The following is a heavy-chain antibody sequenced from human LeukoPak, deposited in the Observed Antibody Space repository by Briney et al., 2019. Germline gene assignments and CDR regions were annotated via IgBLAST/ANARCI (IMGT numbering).Heavy chain of an antibody. CDR1: GFTFSSYS. CDR2: ISGSGGST. CDR3: AKDHVDEYYDFWSGSGTGPFDY. V-gene: IGHV3-23*01. J-gene: IGHJ4*02. Sequence: GGSLRLSCAASGFTFSSYSMSWVRQAPGKGLEWVSAISGSGGSTYYADSVKGRFTISRDNSKNTLYLQMNSLRAEDTAVYYCAKDHVDEYYDFWSGSGTGPFDYWGQGTLVTVSS. D-gene: IGHD3-3*01.